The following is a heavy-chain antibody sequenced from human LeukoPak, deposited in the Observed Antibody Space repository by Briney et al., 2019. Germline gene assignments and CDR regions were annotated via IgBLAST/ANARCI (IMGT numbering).Heavy chain of an antibody. V-gene: IGHV3-23*01. D-gene: IGHD2/OR15-2a*01. J-gene: IGHJ4*02. Sequence: PGGSLRLSCAASRFTFSTYGMSWVRQAPGKGLEWVSSISGSGGSTNYADSVKGRFTISRDNSKNTLYLQMNSLRAEDTAVYYCVSFYETYWGRGTLVTVSS. CDR2: ISGSGGST. CDR1: RFTFSTYG. CDR3: VSFYETY.